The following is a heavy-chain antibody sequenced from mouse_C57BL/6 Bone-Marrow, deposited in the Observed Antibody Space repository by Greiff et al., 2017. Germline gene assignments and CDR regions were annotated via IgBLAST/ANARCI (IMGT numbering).Heavy chain of an antibody. J-gene: IGHJ2*01. CDR2: IDPSDGYT. D-gene: IGHD1-1*01. V-gene: IGHV1-50*01. CDR1: GYTFTSYW. Sequence: QVHVKQPGAELVKPGASVKLSCKASGYTFTSYWMQWVKQRPGQGLEWIGAIDPSDGYTNYNQKFKGKATLTVDTSSSTAYMQLSSLTSDDSAVYYCARSPYGSSRYFGYWGQGTTLTVSS. CDR3: ARSPYGSSRYFGY.